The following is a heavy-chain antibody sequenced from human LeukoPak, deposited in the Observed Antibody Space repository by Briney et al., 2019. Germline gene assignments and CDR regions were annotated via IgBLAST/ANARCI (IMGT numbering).Heavy chain of an antibody. Sequence: SETLSLTCTVSGYSISSGYYWGWIRQPPGKGLEWIGSTYHSGSTYYNPSLKSRVTISVDTSKNQFSLKLSSVTAADTAVYYCARGEMATIQGHPLDYWGQGTLVTVSS. D-gene: IGHD5-24*01. CDR2: TYHSGST. CDR1: GYSISSGYY. J-gene: IGHJ4*02. CDR3: ARGEMATIQGHPLDY. V-gene: IGHV4-38-2*02.